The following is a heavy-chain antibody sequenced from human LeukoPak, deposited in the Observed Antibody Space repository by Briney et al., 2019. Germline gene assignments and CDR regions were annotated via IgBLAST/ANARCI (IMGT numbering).Heavy chain of an antibody. CDR1: SGSISSGGHY. D-gene: IGHD5-24*01. CDR2: IYDSRFT. Sequence: SQTLSLTCTVSSGSISSGGHYWSWIRQRPGKGLEWIGWIYDSRFTYYNTSLESRVSISVDSSENQLSLKLTSVTAADTAVYYCAGGFDRSKMAYWGQGTLVTVSS. J-gene: IGHJ4*02. V-gene: IGHV4-31*03. CDR3: AGGFDRSKMAY.